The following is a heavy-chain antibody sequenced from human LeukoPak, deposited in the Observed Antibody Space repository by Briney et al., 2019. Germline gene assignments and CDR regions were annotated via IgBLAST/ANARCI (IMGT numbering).Heavy chain of an antibody. V-gene: IGHV3-30*02. CDR1: GFTFATYG. D-gene: IGHD1-26*01. CDR3: ARDGGWELFPFDY. CDR2: IQSDEIDK. J-gene: IGHJ4*02. Sequence: HPGGSLRLSCAASGFTFATYGMHWVRQAPGKGLEWVAFIQSDEIDKFYADSVKGRFTISRDNAKNSLYLQMNSLRAEDTAVYYCARDGGWELFPFDYWGQGTLVTVSS.